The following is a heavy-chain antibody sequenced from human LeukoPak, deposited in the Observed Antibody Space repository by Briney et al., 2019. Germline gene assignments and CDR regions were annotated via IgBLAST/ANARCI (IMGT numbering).Heavy chain of an antibody. J-gene: IGHJ6*03. V-gene: IGHV4-4*07. D-gene: IGHD6-13*01. Sequence: SETLSLTCTVSGGSISSYYWSWIRQPAGKGLEWIGRIYTSGSTNYNPSLKSRVTMSVDTSKNQFSLKLSSVTAADTAVYYCAREDFVAAAGTAYMDVWGKGTTVTISS. CDR2: IYTSGST. CDR1: GGSISSYY. CDR3: AREDFVAAAGTAYMDV.